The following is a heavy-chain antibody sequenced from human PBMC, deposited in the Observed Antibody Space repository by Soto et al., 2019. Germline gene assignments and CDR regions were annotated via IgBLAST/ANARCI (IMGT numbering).Heavy chain of an antibody. CDR3: AKDRIVVVPAATYWFDP. CDR2: ISGSGGST. D-gene: IGHD2-2*01. CDR1: GFTFSSYA. Sequence: EVQLLESGGGLVQPGGSLRLSCAASGFTFSSYATSWVRQAPGKGLEWVSAISGSGGSTYYADSVKGRFTISRDNSKNTLYLQMNSLRAEDTAVYYCAKDRIVVVPAATYWFDPWGQGTLVTVSS. V-gene: IGHV3-23*01. J-gene: IGHJ5*02.